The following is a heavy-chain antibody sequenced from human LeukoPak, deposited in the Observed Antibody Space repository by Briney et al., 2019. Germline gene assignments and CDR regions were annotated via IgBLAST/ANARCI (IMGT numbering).Heavy chain of an antibody. V-gene: IGHV4-4*02. D-gene: IGHD2-15*01. J-gene: IGHJ4*02. CDR3: AREGYCSGGSCSGDY. Sequence: SETLSLTCAVSGGSISSSNWWSWVRQPPGKGLEWIGEIYHSGSTNYNPSLKSRVTISVDKSKNQFSLKLSSVTAADTAVYYCAREGYCSGGSCSGDYWGQGTLVTVSS. CDR2: IYHSGST. CDR1: GGSISSSNW.